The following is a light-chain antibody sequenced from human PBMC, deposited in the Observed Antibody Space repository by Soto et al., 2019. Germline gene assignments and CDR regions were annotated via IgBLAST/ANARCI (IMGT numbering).Light chain of an antibody. V-gene: IGKV1-5*01. CDR3: QQADSFPHT. Sequence: GDRVTITCRASQNINNWLAWYQQKPGKVPHLLIYDASILETGVPSRFSGSGFGTEFTLSISSLQPDDFATYYCQQADSFPHTFGQGTKVDIK. CDR1: QNINNW. J-gene: IGKJ2*01. CDR2: DAS.